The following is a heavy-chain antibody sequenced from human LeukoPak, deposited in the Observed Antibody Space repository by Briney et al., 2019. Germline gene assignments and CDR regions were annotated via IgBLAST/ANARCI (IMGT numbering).Heavy chain of an antibody. J-gene: IGHJ5*02. CDR2: IYYSGST. D-gene: IGHD3-3*01. V-gene: IGHV4-59*01. CDR3: ARFYYDFWSGYYTLGWFDP. Sequence: SETLSLTCTVSGGSISSYYWSWIRQPPGKGLEWVGYIYYSGSTNYNPSLKRRVTISVDTSKNQFSLKLSSVTAADTAVYYCARFYYDFWSGYYTLGWFDPWGQGTLVTVSS. CDR1: GGSISSYY.